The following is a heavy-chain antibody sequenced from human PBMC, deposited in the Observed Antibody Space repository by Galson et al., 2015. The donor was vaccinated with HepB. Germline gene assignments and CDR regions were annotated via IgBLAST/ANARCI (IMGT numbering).Heavy chain of an antibody. V-gene: IGHV3-33*01. CDR3: VRDRGYCSGPICYFAWILDF. CDR1: GFTFSSYP. Sequence: SLRLSCAASGFTFSSYPMHWVRQAPGKGLEWVAVIWYDGSNENYADSVKGRFTVSRDNYKSTLYLQMDSLRGDDSATYYCVRDRGYCSGPICYFAWILDFWGQGTQVTVSS. J-gene: IGHJ4*02. CDR2: IWYDGSNE. D-gene: IGHD2-15*01.